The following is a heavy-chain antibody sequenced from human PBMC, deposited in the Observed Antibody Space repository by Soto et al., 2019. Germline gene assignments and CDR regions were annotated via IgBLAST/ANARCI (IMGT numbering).Heavy chain of an antibody. V-gene: IGHV4-30-4*01. CDR1: GGSISSGDYY. Sequence: QVQLQESGPGLVKPSQTLSLTCTVSGGSISSGDYYWSWIRQPPGKGLEWIGYIYYSGSTYYNPSLKSRVTISVDPSKNQCSLKLSSVTAAYTAVYYCARSVGSGFSGYWGQGTLVTVSS. D-gene: IGHD3-10*01. CDR2: IYYSGST. CDR3: ARSVGSGFSGY. J-gene: IGHJ4*02.